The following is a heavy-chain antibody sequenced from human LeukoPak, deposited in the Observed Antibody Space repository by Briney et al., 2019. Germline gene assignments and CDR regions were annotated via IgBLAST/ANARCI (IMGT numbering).Heavy chain of an antibody. CDR2: INPNSGGT. Sequence: GASVRVSCKASGYTFTGYYMHWVRQAPGQGLEWMGWINPNSGGTNYAQKFQGRVTMTRDMSTSTVYMELSSLRSEDTAVYYCARDRATYYDFWSGYYTGTGYYYMDVWGKGTTVTVSS. V-gene: IGHV1-2*02. CDR1: GYTFTGYY. J-gene: IGHJ6*03. D-gene: IGHD3-3*01. CDR3: ARDRATYYDFWSGYYTGTGYYYMDV.